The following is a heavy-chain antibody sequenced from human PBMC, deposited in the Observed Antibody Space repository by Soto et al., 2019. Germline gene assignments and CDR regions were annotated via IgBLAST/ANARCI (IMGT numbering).Heavy chain of an antibody. V-gene: IGHV3-15*07. CDR1: GFTFSNAW. CDR3: TTDSYSTIIIVRFDY. J-gene: IGHJ4*01. D-gene: IGHD3-22*01. CDR2: VKSKTDGGTT. Sequence: GGSLRLSCAASGFTFSNAWINWVRQAPGKGLEWVGRVKSKTDGGTTDYAEPVKGRFAISRDDSNNMVYLQMNSLKIEDTAVYYCTTDSYSTIIIVRFDYWGHGTLVTVSS.